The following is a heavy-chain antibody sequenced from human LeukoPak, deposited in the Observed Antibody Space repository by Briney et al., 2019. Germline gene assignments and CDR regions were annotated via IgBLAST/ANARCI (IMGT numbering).Heavy chain of an antibody. J-gene: IGHJ4*02. V-gene: IGHV3-30*03. Sequence: GGSLRLSCAASGFTFSSHGMHWVRQAPGKGLEWVAGISYDGNNEHYEESVKGRFTISRDNSKNTLYLQMNSLRAEDTAVYYCAASRITLIVVGGGFDYWGQGILVTVSS. D-gene: IGHD3-22*01. CDR1: GFTFSSHG. CDR3: AASRITLIVVGGGFDY. CDR2: ISYDGNNE.